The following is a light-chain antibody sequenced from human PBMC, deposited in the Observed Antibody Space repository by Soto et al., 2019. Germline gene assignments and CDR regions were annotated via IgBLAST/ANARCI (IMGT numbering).Light chain of an antibody. CDR2: RND. CDR3: AAWDDSLSGPV. V-gene: IGLV1-47*01. J-gene: IGLJ3*02. Sequence: SVLTQPPSASGTPGQRVTISCSGSSSNIGNNYAYWYQQLPGTAPKLLISRNDERPSGVPARFSGSKSDTSASLAISGLRSEDAADYYCAAWDDSLSGPVFGGGTKVTVL. CDR1: SSNIGNNY.